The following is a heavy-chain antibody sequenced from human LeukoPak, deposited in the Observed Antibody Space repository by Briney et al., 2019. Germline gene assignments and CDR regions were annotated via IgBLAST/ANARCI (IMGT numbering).Heavy chain of an antibody. V-gene: IGHV4-31*03. Sequence: SETLSLTCTVSGDSISSASYFWSWLRQHPGKGLEWIGYIYYTGSTYYNLSLKSRLSISLDTSKNQFSLKLSSVTAADTAVYYCARRDHYYGSGSYYNASPDDAFDIWGQGTMVTVSS. CDR1: GDSISSASYF. CDR3: ARRDHYYGSGSYYNASPDDAFDI. CDR2: IYYTGST. D-gene: IGHD3-10*01. J-gene: IGHJ3*02.